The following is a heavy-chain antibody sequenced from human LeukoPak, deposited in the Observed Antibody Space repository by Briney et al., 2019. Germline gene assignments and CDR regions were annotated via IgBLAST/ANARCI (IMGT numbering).Heavy chain of an antibody. CDR1: GGSISSNNW. D-gene: IGHD3-10*01. CDR2: IYRTGST. Sequence: PSGTLSLTCAVSGGSISSNNWWSWVRQPPGKGLEWIGEIYRTGSTNYNPSLKSRVTISVDKSKNQFSLKLSSVTAEDTAVYYCTTDGFVLLWFGELFYWGQGTLVTVSS. V-gene: IGHV4-4*02. CDR3: TTDGFVLLWFGELFY. J-gene: IGHJ4*02.